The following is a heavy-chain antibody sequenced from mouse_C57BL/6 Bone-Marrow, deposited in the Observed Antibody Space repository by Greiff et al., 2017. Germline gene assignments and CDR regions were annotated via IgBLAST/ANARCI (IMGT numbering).Heavy chain of an antibody. CDR3: ARQGNWDFAY. D-gene: IGHD4-1*01. CDR1: GFTFSSYT. Sequence: EVKLVESGGGLVKPGGSLKLSCAASGFTFSSYTMSWVRQTPEKRLEWVATISGGGGNTYYPDSVKGRFTISRDNAKNTLYLQMSSLRSEDTALYYCARQGNWDFAYWGQGTLVTVSA. CDR2: ISGGGGNT. V-gene: IGHV5-9*01. J-gene: IGHJ3*01.